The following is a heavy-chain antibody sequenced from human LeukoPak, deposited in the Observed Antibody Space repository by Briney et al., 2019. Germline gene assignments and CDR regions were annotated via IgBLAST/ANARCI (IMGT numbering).Heavy chain of an antibody. CDR1: GYTFTSYG. V-gene: IGHV1-18*01. Sequence: GASVKVSCKASGYTFTSYGISRVRQAPGQGLEWMGWISAYNGNTNYAQKLQGRVTMTTDTSTSTAYMELRSLRSDDTAVYYCARDRERVVATMGYYWGQGTLVTVSS. J-gene: IGHJ4*02. CDR3: ARDRERVVATMGYY. D-gene: IGHD5-12*01. CDR2: ISAYNGNT.